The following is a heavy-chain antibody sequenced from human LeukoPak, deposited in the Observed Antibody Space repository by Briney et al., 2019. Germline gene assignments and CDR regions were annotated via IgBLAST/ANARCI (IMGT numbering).Heavy chain of an antibody. CDR3: ARDGAYGPFDWYFDL. CDR1: GYSISSGYY. D-gene: IGHD3-10*01. CDR2: IYQSGST. J-gene: IGHJ2*01. Sequence: SETLSLTCSVSGYSISSGYYWGWIRQPPGKGLEWIGSIYQSGSTYYNPSLKSRITISVDTSKNQFSLKLSSVTAADTAVYYCARDGAYGPFDWYFDLWGRGTLVTVSS. V-gene: IGHV4-38-2*02.